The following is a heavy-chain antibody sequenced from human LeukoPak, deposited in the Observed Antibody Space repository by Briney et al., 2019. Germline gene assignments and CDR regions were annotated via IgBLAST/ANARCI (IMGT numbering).Heavy chain of an antibody. V-gene: IGHV1-2*06. D-gene: IGHD5-18*01. CDR3: ARDTGYSYGQGY. J-gene: IGHJ4*02. CDR2: INPNSGGT. Sequence: ASVKVSCKVSGYTLTELSMHWVRQAPGKGLEWMGRINPNSGGTNYAQKFQGRVTMTRDTSISTAYMELSRLRSDDTAVYYCARDTGYSYGQGYWGQGTLVTVSS. CDR1: GYTLTELS.